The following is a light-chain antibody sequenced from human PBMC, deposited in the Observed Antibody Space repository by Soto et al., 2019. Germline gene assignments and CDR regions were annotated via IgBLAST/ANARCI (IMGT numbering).Light chain of an antibody. CDR2: EVS. CDR1: SSDVGGYNY. V-gene: IGLV2-14*01. J-gene: IGLJ2*01. CDR3: SSYTSSSTLAVV. Sequence: QSVLTQTASVSGSPGQSITISCTGTSSDVGGYNYVSWYQQHPGKAPKLMIYEVSNRPSGVSNRFSGSKSGNTASLTISGLQAEDEADYYCSSYTSSSTLAVVFGGGTPLTVL.